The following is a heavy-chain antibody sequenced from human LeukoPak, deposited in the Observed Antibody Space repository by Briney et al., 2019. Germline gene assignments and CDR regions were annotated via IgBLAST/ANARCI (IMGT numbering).Heavy chain of an antibody. CDR2: ISSNGGST. J-gene: IGHJ4*02. Sequence: GGSLRLSCSASAFSSRSNAMYRSRQAPGKGLEYVSAISSNGGSTYYADSVKGRFTISRDNSKNTLYLQMSSLRAEDTAVYYCAKGHLGSELGYYFDYWGQGTLVTVSS. CDR1: AFSSRSNA. D-gene: IGHD1-26*01. CDR3: AKGHLGSELGYYFDY. V-gene: IGHV3-64D*09.